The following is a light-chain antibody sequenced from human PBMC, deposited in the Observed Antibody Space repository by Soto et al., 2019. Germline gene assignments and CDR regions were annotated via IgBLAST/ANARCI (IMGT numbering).Light chain of an antibody. Sequence: DIVMTQSPDSLAVSLGERATFNCKSSQSVLYSSNNKNYLAWYQQKPGQPPKLLIYWASTRESGVPDRFSGSGSGTDFTLTISGPQAEDVAVYHCQQYYSTPPITFGQGTRLEIK. CDR1: QSVLYSSNNKNY. J-gene: IGKJ5*01. V-gene: IGKV4-1*01. CDR2: WAS. CDR3: QQYYSTPPIT.